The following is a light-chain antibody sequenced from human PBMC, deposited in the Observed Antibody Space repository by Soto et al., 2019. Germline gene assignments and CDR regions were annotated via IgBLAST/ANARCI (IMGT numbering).Light chain of an antibody. CDR3: MQALRASA. Sequence: DIVMTQSPPSLPVTPGETASITCRASQSLRHRNGCTYLDWYLQNPGQSPQLLIYLASNLASGVPDRFSGSGSGTDFTLKISRVQAEDVGVYYCMQALRASAFGQGTKVEIK. V-gene: IGKV2-28*01. J-gene: IGKJ1*01. CDR2: LAS. CDR1: QSLRHRNGCTY.